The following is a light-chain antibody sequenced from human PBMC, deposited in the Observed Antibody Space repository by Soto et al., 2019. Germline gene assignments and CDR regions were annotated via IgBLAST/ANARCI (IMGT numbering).Light chain of an antibody. V-gene: IGKV3-11*01. Sequence: QSPATLSVTLGERATLSCRASQSVSSNLAWYQQKPGQAPRLLIYDASNRATGIPARFSGSGSGTDFTLTISSLEPEDFAVYYCQQSNNWPLTFGGGTKVDIK. CDR2: DAS. CDR3: QQSNNWPLT. CDR1: QSVSSN. J-gene: IGKJ4*01.